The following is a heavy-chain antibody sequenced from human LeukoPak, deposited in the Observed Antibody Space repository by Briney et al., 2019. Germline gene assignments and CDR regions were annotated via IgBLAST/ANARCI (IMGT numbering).Heavy chain of an antibody. J-gene: IGHJ4*02. CDR1: GYSFTSYW. V-gene: IGHV5-51*01. CDR2: IYPGDSDT. D-gene: IGHD3-22*01. Sequence: GESLKISCKGSGYSFTSYWIGWVRQMPGKGLEWMGIIYPGDSDTRYSPSFRGQVTISADKSISTAYLQWSSLKASDTAMYYCARSTYYYDSSGYYPDRSFDYWGQGTLVTVSS. CDR3: ARSTYYYDSSGYYPDRSFDY.